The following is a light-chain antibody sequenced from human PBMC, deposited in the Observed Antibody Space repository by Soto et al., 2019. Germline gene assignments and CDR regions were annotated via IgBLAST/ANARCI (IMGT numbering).Light chain of an antibody. CDR2: AAS. CDR3: HQSYSTLFT. V-gene: IGKV1-39*01. CDR1: QSITTY. J-gene: IGKJ3*01. Sequence: DIQMTQSPSSLSASVGDRVTITCRASQSITTYLNWYQQKPGKAPKLLIYAASSLQSGVPSRFSGGGSGTDFTLTISSLQPEDFATYYCHQSYSTLFTFGPGTKVDIK.